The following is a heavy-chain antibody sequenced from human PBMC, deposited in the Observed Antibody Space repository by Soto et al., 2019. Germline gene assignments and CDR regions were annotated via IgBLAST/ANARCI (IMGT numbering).Heavy chain of an antibody. CDR1: GYSISSGYY. V-gene: IGHV4-38-2*02. Sequence: ETLSLTCSVSGYSISSGYYWGWIRQPPGKGLEWIGSIYHSGSTYYNPSLKSRVTISVDTSKNQFSLKLSSVTAADTAVYYCAGDTYYYDSSGYYYVSKADYFDYWDQGTLVTVSS. J-gene: IGHJ4*02. D-gene: IGHD3-22*01. CDR3: AGDTYYYDSSGYYYVSKADYFDY. CDR2: IYHSGST.